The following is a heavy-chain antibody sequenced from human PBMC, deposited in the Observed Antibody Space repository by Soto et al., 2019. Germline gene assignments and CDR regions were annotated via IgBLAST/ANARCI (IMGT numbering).Heavy chain of an antibody. V-gene: IGHV4-59*01. CDR1: GGSISGDF. J-gene: IGHJ4*02. CDR2: IYYSGNT. Sequence: SETLSLTCGVSGGSISGDFWSWIRQSPGKGLEWIGYIYYSGNTNYNPSLKSRVTISVATSKTQFSLKLTSVTAADTAVYYCARGLPEWSNDQWGQGTLVTVSS. CDR3: ARGLPEWSNDQ. D-gene: IGHD2-8*01.